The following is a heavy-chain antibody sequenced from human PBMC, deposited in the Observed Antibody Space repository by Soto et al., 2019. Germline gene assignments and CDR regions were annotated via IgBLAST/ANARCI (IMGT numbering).Heavy chain of an antibody. CDR1: GFTFSSYG. J-gene: IGHJ5*02. Sequence: GGSLRLSCAASGFTFSSYGMHWVRQAPGKGLEWVAVISYDGSSKYSADSVKGRFTISRDNSKNTLYLQMGSLRAEDTAVYYCAKERDFWSGYKTFDPWGQGTLVTVSS. CDR3: AKERDFWSGYKTFDP. CDR2: ISYDGSSK. V-gene: IGHV3-30*18. D-gene: IGHD3-3*01.